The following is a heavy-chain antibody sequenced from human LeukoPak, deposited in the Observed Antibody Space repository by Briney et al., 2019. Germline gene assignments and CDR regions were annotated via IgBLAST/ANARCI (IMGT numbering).Heavy chain of an antibody. Sequence: SETLSLTCTVSGGSISSSSYYWGWIRQPPGKGLEWIGSIYYSGSTYYNPSLKSRVTISVDTSKNQFSLKLSSVTAADTAVYYCARVNSYGRVDAFDIWGQGTMVTVSS. CDR1: GGSISSSSYY. CDR2: IYYSGST. V-gene: IGHV4-39*07. CDR3: ARVNSYGRVDAFDI. J-gene: IGHJ3*02. D-gene: IGHD5-18*01.